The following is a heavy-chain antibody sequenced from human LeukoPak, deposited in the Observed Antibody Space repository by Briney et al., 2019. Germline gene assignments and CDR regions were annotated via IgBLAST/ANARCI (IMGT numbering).Heavy chain of an antibody. Sequence: PGGSLRLSCAASGFTFSSYAMSWVRQAPGKGLEWVSAISGSGGSTYYADSVKGRFTISRDNSKNIVYLQMDSLRVDDTALYYCARGGYQPYYYMDVWGTGTTVTVS. CDR3: ARGGYQPYYYMDV. D-gene: IGHD2-2*01. CDR1: GFTFSSYA. V-gene: IGHV3-23*01. CDR2: ISGSGGST. J-gene: IGHJ6*03.